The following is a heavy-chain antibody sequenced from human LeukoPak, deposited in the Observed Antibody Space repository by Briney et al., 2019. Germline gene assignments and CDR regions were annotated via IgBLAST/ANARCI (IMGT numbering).Heavy chain of an antibody. Sequence: GGSLRLSCAAPGFTFSSYWMSWVRQAPGKGLEWVANIKQDGSEKYYVDSVKGRFTISRDNAKNSLYLQMNSMRAEDTAVYYCARVGEYCSGGSCYFNWFDPWGQGTLVTVSS. J-gene: IGHJ5*02. CDR2: IKQDGSEK. V-gene: IGHV3-7*01. D-gene: IGHD2-15*01. CDR1: GFTFSSYW. CDR3: ARVGEYCSGGSCYFNWFDP.